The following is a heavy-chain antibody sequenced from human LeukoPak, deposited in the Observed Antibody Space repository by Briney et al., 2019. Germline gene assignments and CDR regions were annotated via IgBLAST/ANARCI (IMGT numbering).Heavy chain of an antibody. CDR1: GGSISGSSYY. D-gene: IGHD4-17*01. CDR3: ATNTVTTYDAFDI. CDR2: IYYSGST. J-gene: IGHJ3*02. Sequence: SETLSLTCTVSGGSISGSSYYWGWIRQPPGKGLEWIGYIYYSGSTYYNPSLKSRVTISVDTSKNQFSLKLSSVTAADTAVYYCATNTVTTYDAFDIWGQGTMVTVSS. V-gene: IGHV4-31*03.